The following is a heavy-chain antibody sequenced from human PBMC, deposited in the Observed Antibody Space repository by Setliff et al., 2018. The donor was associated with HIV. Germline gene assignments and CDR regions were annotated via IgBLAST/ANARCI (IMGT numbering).Heavy chain of an antibody. V-gene: IGHV4-34*01. Sequence: PSETLSLTCTVSGGSISSYYWSWIRQPPGKGLEWIGEINHSGSTNYNPSLKSRVTISVDTSKNQFSLKLSSVTAADTAVYYCARARGLDSSGYYYVGYYYGMDVWGQGTTVTVSS. CDR1: GGSISSYY. D-gene: IGHD3-22*01. CDR3: ARARGLDSSGYYYVGYYYGMDV. J-gene: IGHJ6*02. CDR2: INHSGST.